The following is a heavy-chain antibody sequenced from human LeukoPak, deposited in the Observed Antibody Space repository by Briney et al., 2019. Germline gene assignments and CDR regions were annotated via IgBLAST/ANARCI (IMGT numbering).Heavy chain of an antibody. CDR3: ARAPIGGWYFDL. J-gene: IGHJ2*01. D-gene: IGHD2-15*01. Sequence: PSEILSLTCAISGDSVSSNSAAWNWIRQSPSRGLEWLGRTYYRSKWSNDYAVSVKSRITINPDTSQNQFSLQLNSLTPEDTAVYYCARAPIGGWYFDLWGRGTLVTVSS. CDR2: TYYRSKWSN. V-gene: IGHV6-1*01. CDR1: GDSVSSNSAA.